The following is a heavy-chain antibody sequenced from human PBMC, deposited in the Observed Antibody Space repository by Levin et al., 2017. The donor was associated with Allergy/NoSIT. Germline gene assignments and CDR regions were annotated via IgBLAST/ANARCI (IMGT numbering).Heavy chain of an antibody. D-gene: IGHD2-21*02. CDR1: GGSFSGYY. J-gene: IGHJ6*02. V-gene: IGHV4-34*01. CDR2: INHSGST. CDR3: ARGRRIVVVTAIQHNYYYYGMDV. Sequence: SETLSLTCAVYGGSFSGYYWSWIRQPPGKGLEWIGEINHSGSTNYNPSLKSRVTISVDTSKNQFSLKLSSVTAADTAVYYCARGRRIVVVTAIQHNYYYYGMDVWGQGTTVTVSS.